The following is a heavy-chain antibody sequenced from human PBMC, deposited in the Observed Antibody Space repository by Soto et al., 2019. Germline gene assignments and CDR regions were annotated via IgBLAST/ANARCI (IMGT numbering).Heavy chain of an antibody. CDR3: ARIDYGDYYFDY. D-gene: IGHD4-17*01. CDR2: IYYSGST. V-gene: IGHV4-31*03. CDR1: GGSISSGGYY. J-gene: IGHJ4*02. Sequence: TSETLSLTCTVSGGSISSGGYYWSWIRQHPGKGLEWIGYIYYSGSTYYNPSLKSRVTISVDTSKNQFSLKLSSVTAADTAVYYCARIDYGDYYFDYWGQGTLVTVSS.